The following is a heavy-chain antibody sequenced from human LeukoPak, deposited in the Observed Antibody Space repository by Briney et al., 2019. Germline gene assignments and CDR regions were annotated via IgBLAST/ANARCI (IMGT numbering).Heavy chain of an antibody. CDR1: GGTFSSYA. Sequence: GASVKVSCKASGGTFSSYAISWVRQAPGQGLEWMGGIIPIFGTANYAQKFQGRVTITADKSTSTAYMELSSLRSEDTAVYYCARAALGYCSGGSCYPDYWGQGTLVAVSS. CDR2: IIPIFGTA. D-gene: IGHD2-15*01. V-gene: IGHV1-69*06. CDR3: ARAALGYCSGGSCYPDY. J-gene: IGHJ4*02.